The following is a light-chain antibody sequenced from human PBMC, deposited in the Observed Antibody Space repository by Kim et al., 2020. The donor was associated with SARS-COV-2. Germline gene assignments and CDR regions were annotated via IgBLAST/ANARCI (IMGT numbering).Light chain of an antibody. CDR1: SSDVGGNNY. V-gene: IGLV2-8*01. CDR3: SSYAGSNNWV. CDR2: EVS. J-gene: IGLJ3*02. Sequence: GQSVTISCTGTSSDVGGNNYVSWYQQHPDQAPTFRIYEVSKRPSGVPDRFSGSKSGNTASLTVSGLQAEDEADYYCSSYAGSNNWVFGGWTQLTVL.